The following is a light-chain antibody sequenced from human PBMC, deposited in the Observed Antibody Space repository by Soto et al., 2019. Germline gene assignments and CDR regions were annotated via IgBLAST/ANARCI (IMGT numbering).Light chain of an antibody. CDR2: RAT. CDR1: QSVTSN. J-gene: IGKJ1*01. Sequence: EIVMTQSPATLSVSPGERATLSCRASQSVTSNLAWYQHKPGQAPRLLIYRATARAAGIPARFGGSGSGTDFTLTISSLQSEDFAIYYCQQYGSSQWTFGQGTKVEIK. V-gene: IGKV3-15*01. CDR3: QQYGSSQWT.